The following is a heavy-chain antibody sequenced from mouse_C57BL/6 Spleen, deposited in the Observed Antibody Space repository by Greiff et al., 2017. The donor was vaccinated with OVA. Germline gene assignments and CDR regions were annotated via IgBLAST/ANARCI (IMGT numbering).Heavy chain of an antibody. CDR1: GYTFTSYW. Sequence: QVQLKQPGAELVKPGASVKLSCKASGYTFTSYWMQWVKQRPGQGLEWIGEIDPSDSYTNYNQKFKGKATLTVDTSSSTAYMQLSSLTSEDSAVYYCAVYDYDVGGFAYWGQGTLVTVSA. J-gene: IGHJ3*01. CDR2: IDPSDSYT. CDR3: AVYDYDVGGFAY. D-gene: IGHD2-4*01. V-gene: IGHV1-50*01.